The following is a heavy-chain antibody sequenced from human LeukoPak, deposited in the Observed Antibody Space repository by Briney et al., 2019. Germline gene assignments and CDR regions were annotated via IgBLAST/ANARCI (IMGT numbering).Heavy chain of an antibody. Sequence: SETLSLTCTVSGGSISSYYWSWIRQPPGKGLEWIGYIHHSGSTNYNPSLTSRLTMSLDTSKSQFSLRLSSVTAADTAVYYCARQHFDSSGFFDYYFDSWGQGTPVTVSS. CDR3: ARQHFDSSGFFDYYFDS. D-gene: IGHD3-22*01. J-gene: IGHJ4*02. CDR1: GGSISSYY. CDR2: IHHSGST. V-gene: IGHV4-59*08.